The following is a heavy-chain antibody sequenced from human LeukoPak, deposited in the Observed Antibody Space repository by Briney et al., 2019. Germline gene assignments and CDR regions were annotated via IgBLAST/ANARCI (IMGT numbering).Heavy chain of an antibody. J-gene: IGHJ4*02. CDR3: ARDTTAYSSDWYVLHY. V-gene: IGHV1-18*01. D-gene: IGHD6-19*01. CDR1: GYSFTSYG. Sequence: GASVKVSCKASGYSFTSYGISWVRQAPGQGLEWMGWISAYDGDTKYAEKLKGRVTMTTDTSTNTAYMELRSLRPDDTAVYYCARDTTAYSSDWYVLHYWGQGTLVTVSS. CDR2: ISAYDGDT.